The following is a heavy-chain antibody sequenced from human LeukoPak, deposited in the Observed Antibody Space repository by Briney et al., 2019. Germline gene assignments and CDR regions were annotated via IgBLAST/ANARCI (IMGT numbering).Heavy chain of an antibody. CDR3: ASLGNSGSYFVDY. CDR2: ISSSSSYI. D-gene: IGHD1-26*01. V-gene: IGHV3-21*01. CDR1: GFTFSSYA. Sequence: PGGSLRLSCAASGFTFSSYAMSWVRQAPGKGLEWVSSISSSSSYIYYADSVKGRFTISRDNAKNSLYLQMNSLRAEDTAVYYCASLGNSGSYFVDYWGQGTLVTVSS. J-gene: IGHJ4*02.